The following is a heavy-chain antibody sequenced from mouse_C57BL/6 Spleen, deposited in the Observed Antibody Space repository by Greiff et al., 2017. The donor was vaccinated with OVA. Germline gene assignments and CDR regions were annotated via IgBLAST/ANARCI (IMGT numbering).Heavy chain of an antibody. J-gene: IGHJ4*01. CDR1: GYTFTSYW. D-gene: IGHD2-4*01. CDR3: AREDDYDGEYAMDY. CDR2: IHPNSGST. V-gene: IGHV1-64*01. Sequence: QVQLQQPGAELVKPGASVKLSCKASGYTFTSYWMHWVKQRPGQGLEWIGMIHPNSGSTNYNEKFKSKATLTVDKSSSTAYMQLSSLTSEDSAVYYCAREDDYDGEYAMDYWGQGTSVTVSS.